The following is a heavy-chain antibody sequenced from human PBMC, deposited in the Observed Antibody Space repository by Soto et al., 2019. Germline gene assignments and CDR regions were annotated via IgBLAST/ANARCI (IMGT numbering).Heavy chain of an antibody. V-gene: IGHV3-33*08. D-gene: IGHD3-22*01. J-gene: IGHJ4*02. Sequence: GGSLTLSCAASGFTFSSYGMHWVRQAPGKGLEWVAVIWYDGSNKYYADSVKGRFTISRDNSKNTLYLQMNSLRAEDTAVYYCARDHDYYDSSGYSPPLDYWGQGTLVTVSS. CDR2: IWYDGSNK. CDR1: GFTFSSYG. CDR3: ARDHDYYDSSGYSPPLDY.